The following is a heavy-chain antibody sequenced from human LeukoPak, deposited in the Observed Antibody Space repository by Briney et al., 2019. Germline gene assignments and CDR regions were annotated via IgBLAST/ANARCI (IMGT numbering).Heavy chain of an antibody. CDR2: ISGGGGST. Sequence: GGSLKLSGAAPGFTFSSFSMNWVRQAPGKGRDWVSGISGGGGSTYYADSVKGRFTISRDNSKNTLYLQMDSLRAEDTALYYCAKGSGINHYHWIDPWGQGTLVTVSS. CDR3: AKGSGINHYHWIDP. CDR1: GFTFSSFS. D-gene: IGHD1-14*01. J-gene: IGHJ5*02. V-gene: IGHV3-23*01.